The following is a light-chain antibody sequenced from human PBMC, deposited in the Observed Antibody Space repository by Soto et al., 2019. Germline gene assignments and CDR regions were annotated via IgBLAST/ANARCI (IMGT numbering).Light chain of an antibody. CDR3: SSYASSNYV. CDR1: SSDVGGPNY. J-gene: IGLJ1*01. CDR2: DVS. V-gene: IGLV2-14*03. Sequence: QSALTQPASVSGSPGQSITISCTGTSSDVGGPNYVSWYQQHSGKAPKLIIFDVSHRPSGFSNRFSGSKSGNTASLTISGLQPEDEAVYYCSSYASSNYVFGTGTKLTVL.